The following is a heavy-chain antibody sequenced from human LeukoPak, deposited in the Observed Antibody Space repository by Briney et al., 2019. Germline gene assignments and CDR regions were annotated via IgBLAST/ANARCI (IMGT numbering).Heavy chain of an antibody. J-gene: IGHJ5*02. D-gene: IGHD2-2*01. CDR3: ARAGLFYQLPLFDP. CDR1: GYSISSGYY. V-gene: IGHV4-38-2*01. CDR2: IYHSGST. Sequence: SGTLSLTCAVSGYSISSGYYWGWIRQPPGKGLEWIGSIYHSGSTYYNPSLKSRVTISVDTSKNQFSLKLSSVTAADTAVYYCARAGLFYQLPLFDPWGQGTLVTVSS.